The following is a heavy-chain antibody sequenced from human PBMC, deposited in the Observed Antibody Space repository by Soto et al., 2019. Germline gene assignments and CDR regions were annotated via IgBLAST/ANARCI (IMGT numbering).Heavy chain of an antibody. V-gene: IGHV2-26*01. CDR2: IFSNDEK. D-gene: IGHD4-17*01. CDR3: VRLTTKLTVTTLDL. CDR1: GFSLSNAGVG. J-gene: IGHJ5*02. Sequence: QVTLKESGPVLVKPTETLTLTCTVSGFSLSNAGVGVSWIRQPPGEALEWLAHIFSNDEKSYSTYLKSRLSISKDTAKSQVVLTMTNMDPVDTGTYYCVRLTTKLTVTTLDLWGQGALVTVSS.